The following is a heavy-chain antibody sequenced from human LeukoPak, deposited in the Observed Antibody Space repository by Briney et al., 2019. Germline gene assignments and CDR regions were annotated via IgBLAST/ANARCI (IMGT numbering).Heavy chain of an antibody. CDR3: ARTVAGPLCD. CDR1: GGSISSSSYY. D-gene: IGHD6-19*01. J-gene: IGHJ4*02. Sequence: MASETLSLTCTVSGGSISSSSYYWGWIRQPPGKGLEWIGSIYYSGSTYYNPSLKSRVTISVDTSKNQFSLKLSSVTAADTAVYYCARTVAGPLCDWGQGTLVTVSS. V-gene: IGHV4-39*01. CDR2: IYYSGST.